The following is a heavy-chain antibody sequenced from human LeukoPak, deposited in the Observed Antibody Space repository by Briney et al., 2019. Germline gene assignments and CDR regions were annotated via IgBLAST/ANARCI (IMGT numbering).Heavy chain of an antibody. V-gene: IGHV4-39*01. CDR1: GGSISSSSYY. J-gene: IGHJ4*02. CDR2: IYYSGST. CDR3: ARYYYDSSGYFDY. D-gene: IGHD3-22*01. Sequence: SEALSLTCTVSGGSISSSSYYWGWIRQPPGKGLEWIGSIYYSGSTYYNPSLKSRVTISVDTSKNQFSLKLSSVTAADTAVYYCARYYYDSSGYFDYWGQGTLVTVSS.